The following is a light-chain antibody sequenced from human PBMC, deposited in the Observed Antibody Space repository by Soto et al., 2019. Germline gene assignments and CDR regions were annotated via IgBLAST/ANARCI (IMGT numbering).Light chain of an antibody. CDR2: AAS. J-gene: IGKJ4*01. CDR1: QSVGSD. CDR3: QQYNNWPPLT. Sequence: EILITQSPATLSVSPGERATLSCRASQSVGSDLAWYQQRPGQAPRLLIYAASARAAGIPARFSGSGSGTEFTLTISSLQSEDFAVYYCQQYNNWPPLTFGGGTKVEIK. V-gene: IGKV3D-15*01.